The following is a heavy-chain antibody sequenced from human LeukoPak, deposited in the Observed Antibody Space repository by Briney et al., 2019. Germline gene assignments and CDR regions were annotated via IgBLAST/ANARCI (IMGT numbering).Heavy chain of an antibody. Sequence: PGRSLRLSCAASGFTFSSYAMHWVRQAPGKGLEWVAVISYDGSNKYYADSVKGRFTISRDNSKNTLYLQMNSLRAEDTAVYYCARGQGYCSSTSCAVFDPWGQGTLVTVSS. CDR2: ISYDGSNK. D-gene: IGHD2-2*01. CDR3: ARGQGYCSSTSCAVFDP. J-gene: IGHJ5*02. CDR1: GFTFSSYA. V-gene: IGHV3-30-3*01.